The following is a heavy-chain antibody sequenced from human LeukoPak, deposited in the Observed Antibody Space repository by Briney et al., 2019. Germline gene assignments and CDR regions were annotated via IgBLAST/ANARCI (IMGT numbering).Heavy chain of an antibody. Sequence: GGSLRLSCAASGFTFDDYGTSWVRQAPGKGLEWVSGINWNGGSTGYADSVKGRFTISRDNAKNSLYLQMNSLRAEDTALYHCAVQGGGSFYYMDVWGKGTTVTVSS. V-gene: IGHV3-20*01. D-gene: IGHD1-26*01. CDR2: INWNGGST. CDR1: GFTFDDYG. J-gene: IGHJ6*03. CDR3: AVQGGGSFYYMDV.